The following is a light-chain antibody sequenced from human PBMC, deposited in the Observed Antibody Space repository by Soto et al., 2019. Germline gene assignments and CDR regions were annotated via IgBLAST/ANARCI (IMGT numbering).Light chain of an antibody. CDR2: GAS. V-gene: IGKV3-20*01. Sequence: EIVLTQSPATLSLSPGESATLSCRTSQSVSSNYLAWYQQKPGQAPRLLIYGASSRATGIPDRFSGSGSGTDFTLTISRLETEDFAVYYCQQYGSSPLTFGRGTKVDIK. J-gene: IGKJ4*01. CDR3: QQYGSSPLT. CDR1: QSVSSNY.